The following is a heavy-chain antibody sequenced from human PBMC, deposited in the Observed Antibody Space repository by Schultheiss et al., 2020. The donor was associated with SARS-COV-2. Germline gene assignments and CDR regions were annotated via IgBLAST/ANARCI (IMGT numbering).Heavy chain of an antibody. V-gene: IGHV5-51*01. CDR2: IFPYDSDI. CDR1: GYSFSRKW. D-gene: IGHD2-15*01. CDR3: ARGYCGGGSCYEGEWFDS. Sequence: GESLKISCQGSGYSFSRKWIGWVRQMPGKGLEWMGIIFPYDSDIKYSPSFKGQVTISADKSISTAYLQWSSLKASDTAMYYCARGYCGGGSCYEGEWFDSWGQGTLVTVSS. J-gene: IGHJ5*01.